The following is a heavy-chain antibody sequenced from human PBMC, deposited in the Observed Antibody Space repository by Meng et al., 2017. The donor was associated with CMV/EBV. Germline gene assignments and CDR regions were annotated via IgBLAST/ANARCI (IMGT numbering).Heavy chain of an antibody. CDR2: ISYDGSNK. CDR3: ARVLYSSSWYFVDYYYYYGMDV. CDR1: GFTFSSYA. Sequence: GGSLRLSCAASGFTFSSYAMHWVRQAPGKGLECVAVISYDGSNKYYADSVKGRFTISRDNSKNTLYLQMNSLRAEDTAVYYCARVLYSSSWYFVDYYYYYGMDVWGQGTTVTVSS. D-gene: IGHD6-13*01. J-gene: IGHJ6*02. V-gene: IGHV3-30-3*01.